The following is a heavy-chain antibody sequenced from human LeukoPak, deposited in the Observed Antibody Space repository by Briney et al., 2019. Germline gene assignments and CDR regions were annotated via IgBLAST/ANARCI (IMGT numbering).Heavy chain of an antibody. V-gene: IGHV4-38-2*02. D-gene: IGHD3-16*01. J-gene: IGHJ5*02. CDR2: ISHSGST. Sequence: SETLSLTCAVFGYSITSGFSWGWIRQPPGKGLEWIGTISHSGSTDYKSTLEGRLTISMDTSKNQFSLRLTSVTAADTAVYYCAREGAVPGIDPWGQGTLVTVSS. CDR3: AREGAVPGIDP. CDR1: GYSITSGFS.